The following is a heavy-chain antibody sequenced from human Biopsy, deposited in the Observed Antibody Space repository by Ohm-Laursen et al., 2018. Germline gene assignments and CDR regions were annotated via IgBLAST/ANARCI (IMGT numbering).Heavy chain of an antibody. J-gene: IGHJ4*02. D-gene: IGHD2-15*01. Sequence: SLRLSCTASGFTFTSVGMTWVRQAPGKGLEWVSGLSGSDGSTGYADSVKGRFTISRDNAKNSLYLQMNSLRAEDTAVYYCARAYPPPGRRLVVVAGDFDCWGQGTRVTVSS. CDR1: GFTFTSVG. CDR3: ARAYPPPGRRLVVVAGDFDC. CDR2: LSGSDGST. V-gene: IGHV3-23*01.